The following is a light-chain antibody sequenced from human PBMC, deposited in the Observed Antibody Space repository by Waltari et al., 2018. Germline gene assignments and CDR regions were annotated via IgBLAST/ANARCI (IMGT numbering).Light chain of an antibody. J-gene: IGLJ3*02. CDR1: SSDY. CDR3: SSYADNTWV. CDR2: EVS. Sequence: QSALTQPPSASGSPGQSVTLSCTGTSSDYVSWFQHHPGKAPKLMMYEVSKRPSGVPDRCSGAKSGKTASLTVSGLQADDEAHYYCSSYADNTWVFGGGTKLTVL. V-gene: IGLV2-8*01.